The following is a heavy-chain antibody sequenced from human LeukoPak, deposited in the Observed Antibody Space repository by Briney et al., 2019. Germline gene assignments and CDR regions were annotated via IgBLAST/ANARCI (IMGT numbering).Heavy chain of an antibody. Sequence: ASVKVSCKASGDTFSSYNVNWVRQAPGQGLEWMGWINPNSGGTNYAQKFQGRVTITADKSTSTAYMELSSLRSEDTAVYYCARGDSSGSYLLAFDIWGQGTMVTVSS. CDR1: GDTFSSYN. CDR3: ARGDSSGSYLLAFDI. D-gene: IGHD1-26*01. J-gene: IGHJ3*02. CDR2: INPNSGGT. V-gene: IGHV1-69*08.